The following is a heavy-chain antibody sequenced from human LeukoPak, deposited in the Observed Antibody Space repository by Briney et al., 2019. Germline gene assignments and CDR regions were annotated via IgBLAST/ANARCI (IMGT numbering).Heavy chain of an antibody. CDR1: GGSISSGDYY. CDR3: ARDQLGTSSYV. J-gene: IGHJ4*02. D-gene: IGHD5-18*01. CDR2: IYYSGST. V-gene: IGHV4-30-4*01. Sequence: SETLSLTCTVSGGSISSGDYYWSWIRQPPGKGLVWIGYIYYSGSTYYNPSLKSRVTISVDTSKNQFSLKLSSVTAADTAVYYCARDQLGTSSYVWGQGTLVTVSS.